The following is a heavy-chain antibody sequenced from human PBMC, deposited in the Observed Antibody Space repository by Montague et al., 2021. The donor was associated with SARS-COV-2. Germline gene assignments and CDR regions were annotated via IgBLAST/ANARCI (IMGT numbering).Heavy chain of an antibody. CDR1: GASISRSDYY. J-gene: IGHJ6*03. D-gene: IGHD3-3*01. CDR3: AGTYYDFWSGFIHYYYMDV. V-gene: IGHV4-61*05. Sequence: SETLSLTCNVSGASISRSDYYWAWIRQPPGKGLGWIGYIYYSGSTNYNPSLKSRVTISVDTSKNQFSLKLSSVTAADTAVYYCAGTYYDFWSGFIHYYYMDVWGKGTTVTVSS. CDR2: IYYSGST.